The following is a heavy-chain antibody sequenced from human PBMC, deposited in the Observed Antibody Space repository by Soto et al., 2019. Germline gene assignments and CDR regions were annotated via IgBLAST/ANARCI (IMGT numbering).Heavy chain of an antibody. Sequence: QVHLVQSGAEVKKPASSVKVSCKASGGTFSTSSINWLRQAPGQRPEWMGNILPVFGTADYAQKFRDRVMITADKATNAAHMALRSLFSANAAVYYCARGRQYGRISVTLALWGQGTV. J-gene: IGHJ3*01. CDR3: ARGRQYGRISVTLAL. CDR1: GGTFSTSS. CDR2: ILPVFGTA. D-gene: IGHD4-17*01. V-gene: IGHV1-69*14.